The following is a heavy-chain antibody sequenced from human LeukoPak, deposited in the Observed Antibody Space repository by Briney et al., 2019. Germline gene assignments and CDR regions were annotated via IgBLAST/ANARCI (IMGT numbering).Heavy chain of an antibody. J-gene: IGHJ4*02. D-gene: IGHD3-10*01. CDR2: ISGSGGNT. CDR3: AKGGPNYYGSGSYQYRGPFDY. V-gene: IGHV3-23*01. Sequence: GGSLRLSCAASGFSFSSYAMSWVRQAPGKGLEWVSAISGSGGNTYYADSVKGRFTISRDNSKNTLYLQMDSLRAEDTAVYYCAKGGPNYYGSGSYQYRGPFDYWGQGTLVTVSS. CDR1: GFSFSSYA.